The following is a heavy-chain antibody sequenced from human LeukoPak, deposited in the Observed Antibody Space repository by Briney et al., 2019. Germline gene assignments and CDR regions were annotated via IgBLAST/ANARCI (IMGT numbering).Heavy chain of an antibody. J-gene: IGHJ4*02. CDR3: EIYSSGWYSDY. CDR1: GFTFSSNV. V-gene: IGHV3-23*01. CDR2: IPASGGST. D-gene: IGHD6-19*01. Sequence: GGSLRLSCAASGFTFSSNVMMWVRQAPGKGLEWVSSIPASGGSTYYAGSVKGRFTISRDNSKNTLYLQMNSLRAEDTAVYYCEIYSSGWYSDYWSQRTLVTVSS.